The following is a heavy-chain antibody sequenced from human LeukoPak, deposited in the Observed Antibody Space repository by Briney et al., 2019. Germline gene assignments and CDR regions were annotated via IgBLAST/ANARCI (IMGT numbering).Heavy chain of an antibody. CDR1: GLTVSSIY. V-gene: IGHV3-66*01. J-gene: IGHJ3*02. CDR2: TYSGGSS. CDR3: ARTTHAFDI. Sequence: PGGSLRPSCAASGLTVSSIYISWVRQAPGKGLEWVSLTYSGGSSYYADSVEGRFTISRDIPKNTLYLQMNSLRAEDTAVYYCARTTHAFDIWGQGTLVTVSS. D-gene: IGHD1-1*01.